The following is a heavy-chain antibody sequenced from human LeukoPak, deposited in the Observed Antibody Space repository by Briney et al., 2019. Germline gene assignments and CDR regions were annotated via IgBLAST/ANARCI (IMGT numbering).Heavy chain of an antibody. CDR2: FDPEDGET. V-gene: IGHV1-24*01. CDR3: ARDCSFIWSKAVAGPNWFDP. Sequence: ASVKVSCKVSGYTLTELSMHWVRQAPGKGLEWMGGFDPEDGETIYAQKFQGRVTMTEDTSTDTAYMELSSLRSEDTAVYYCARDCSFIWSKAVAGPNWFDPWGQGTLVTVSS. CDR1: GYTLTELS. D-gene: IGHD6-19*01. J-gene: IGHJ5*02.